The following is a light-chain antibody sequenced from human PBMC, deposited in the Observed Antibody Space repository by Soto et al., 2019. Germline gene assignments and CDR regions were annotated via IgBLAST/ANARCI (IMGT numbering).Light chain of an antibody. J-gene: IGKJ1*01. V-gene: IGKV1-5*01. CDR1: QSIGTW. CDR2: DAS. CDR3: QQYSDSSGA. Sequence: DIQVTQSPSTLSASVGDRVTITCGASQSIGTWLAWYQQKPGKAPKLLIFDASTLESGVPSRFSGSGYGTDFTITISSLKPDDFATYYCQQYSDSSGAFGQGTKVDIK.